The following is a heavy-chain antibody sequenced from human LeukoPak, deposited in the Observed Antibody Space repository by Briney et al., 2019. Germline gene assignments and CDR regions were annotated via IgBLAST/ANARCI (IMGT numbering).Heavy chain of an antibody. CDR2: INAGNGNT. V-gene: IGHV1-3*01. Sequence: VKVSCKTSGYTFTSYAMHWVRQAPGQRLEWMGWINAGNGNTKYSQKFQGRVTITRDTSASTAYMELSSLRSEDTAVYYCARAHYDSSGYYYFDYWGQGTLVTVSS. CDR1: GYTFTSYA. D-gene: IGHD3-22*01. J-gene: IGHJ4*02. CDR3: ARAHYDSSGYYYFDY.